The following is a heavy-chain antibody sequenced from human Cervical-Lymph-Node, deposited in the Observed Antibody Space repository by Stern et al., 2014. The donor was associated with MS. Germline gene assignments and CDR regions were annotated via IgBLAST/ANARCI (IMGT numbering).Heavy chain of an antibody. CDR3: SLWRGDYYYYGMDV. D-gene: IGHD2-21*01. V-gene: IGHV1-69*01. Sequence: VQLVESGAEVKKPGSSVKVSCKASGGTFSSYAISWVRQAPGQGLEWMGGIIPMFGTANYAQKFQGRVTITADESTSKAYMELSSLRSEDTAVYYCSLWRGDYYYYGMDVWGQGTTVTVSS. J-gene: IGHJ6*02. CDR1: GGTFSSYA. CDR2: IIPMFGTA.